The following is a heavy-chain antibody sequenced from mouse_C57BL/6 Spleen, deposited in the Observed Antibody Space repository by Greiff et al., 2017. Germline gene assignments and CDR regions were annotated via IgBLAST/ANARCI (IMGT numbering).Heavy chain of an antibody. D-gene: IGHD2-12*01. CDR3: ARDYDGPAY. CDR2: ISYDGSN. CDR1: GYSITSGYY. J-gene: IGHJ2*01. Sequence: EVQRVESGPGLVKPSQSLSLTCSVTGYSITSGYYWNWIRQFPGNKLEWMGYISYDGSNNYNPSLKNRISITRDTSKNQFFLKLNSVTTEDTSTYCGARDYDGPAYWGQGTTLTVSS. V-gene: IGHV3-6*01.